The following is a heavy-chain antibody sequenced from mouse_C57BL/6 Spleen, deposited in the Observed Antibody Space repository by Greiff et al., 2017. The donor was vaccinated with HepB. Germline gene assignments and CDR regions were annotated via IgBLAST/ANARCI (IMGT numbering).Heavy chain of an antibody. D-gene: IGHD1-1*01. CDR2: ISDGGSYT. V-gene: IGHV5-4*01. CDR1: GFTFSSYA. Sequence: EVKVVESGGGLVKPGGSLKLSCAASGFTFSSYAMSWVRQTPEKRLEWVATISDGGSYTYYPDNVKGRFTISRDNAKNNLYLQMSHLKSEDTAMYYCARDRGSAYWGQGTLVTVSA. CDR3: ARDRGSAY. J-gene: IGHJ3*01.